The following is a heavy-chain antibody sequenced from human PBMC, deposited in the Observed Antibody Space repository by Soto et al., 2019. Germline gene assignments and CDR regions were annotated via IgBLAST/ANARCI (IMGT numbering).Heavy chain of an antibody. Sequence: QVQLVESGGGVVQPGPSLRLSCAASGFTVSNYGMHWVRQAPGKGLEWVAVIWKDGNNKYYRDSVKGRFTISRDNSKNPMERQMSSLRGEDTVVYYCASGEAWTDEAFDIWGQGTMVTVSS. D-gene: IGHD5-12*01. CDR1: GFTVSNYG. V-gene: IGHV3-33*01. CDR2: IWKDGNNK. J-gene: IGHJ3*02. CDR3: ASGEAWTDEAFDI.